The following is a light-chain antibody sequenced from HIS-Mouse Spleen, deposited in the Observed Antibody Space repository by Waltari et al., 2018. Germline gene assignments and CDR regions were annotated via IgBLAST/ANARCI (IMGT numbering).Light chain of an antibody. CDR3: SSYTSSSFNVV. V-gene: IGLV2-14*03. CDR1: SSDVGGYNY. Sequence: QSALTQPASVSGSPGQSITISCPGTSSDVGGYNYVSWYQQHPGKAPKLMIYDGRNRPSGVSNRFSGSKSGNTASLTISGLQAEDEADYYCSSYTSSSFNVVFGGGTKLTVL. CDR2: DGR. J-gene: IGLJ2*01.